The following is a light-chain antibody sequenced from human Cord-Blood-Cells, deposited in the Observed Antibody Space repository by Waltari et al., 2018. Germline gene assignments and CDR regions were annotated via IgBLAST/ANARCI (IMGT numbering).Light chain of an antibody. J-gene: IGKJ2*03. Sequence: DIQMTQSHSTPPASVGDRVTIPCRASQSISSWLAWCQPKPGKAPKRLLYKASSLESGVPSRFSGSGSGTEFTLTSSSLQPDDFATEYCQQYNSYSVGQGTKLEIK. V-gene: IGKV1-5*03. CDR3: QQYNSYS. CDR2: KAS. CDR1: QSISSW.